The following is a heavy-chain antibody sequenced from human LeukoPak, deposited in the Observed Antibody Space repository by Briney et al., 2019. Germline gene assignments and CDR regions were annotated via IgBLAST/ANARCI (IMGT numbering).Heavy chain of an antibody. Sequence: GGSLRLSCAASGFTFSSYAMHWVRQAPGKGLEWVAVISYDGSNKYYADSVKGRFTISRDNSKNTLYLQMNSLRAEDTAVYYCAKDYGPDYWGQGTLVTVSS. J-gene: IGHJ4*02. CDR2: ISYDGSNK. CDR1: GFTFSSYA. CDR3: AKDYGPDY. D-gene: IGHD4-17*01. V-gene: IGHV3-30*04.